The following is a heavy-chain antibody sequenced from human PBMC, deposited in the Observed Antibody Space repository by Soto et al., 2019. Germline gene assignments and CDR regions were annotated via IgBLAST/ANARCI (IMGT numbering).Heavy chain of an antibody. Sequence: QVQLVQSGAEVKKPGSSVKVSCKASGGTFSSYTISWVRQAPGQGLEWMGRIIPILGIANYAQKFQGRVTITADKSTSTAYMELSSLRSEDTAVYYCARGGLRYFDWPDYGMDVWGQGTTVTVSS. CDR1: GGTFSSYT. CDR3: ARGGLRYFDWPDYGMDV. D-gene: IGHD3-9*01. CDR2: IIPILGIA. V-gene: IGHV1-69*02. J-gene: IGHJ6*02.